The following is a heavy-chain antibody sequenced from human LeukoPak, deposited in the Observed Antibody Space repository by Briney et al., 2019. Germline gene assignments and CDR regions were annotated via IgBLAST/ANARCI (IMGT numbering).Heavy chain of an antibody. CDR3: ARDHGDFVQHD. V-gene: IGHV4-39*01. J-gene: IGHJ4*02. CDR2: IYYNGIT. D-gene: IGHD4-17*01. Sequence: SETLSLTCTVSGDSISSGNFYWGWIRQPPGKELQWIGSIYYNGITHYNPSLESRVTISADTSTNEFSLKLRSVTAADTAMYYCARDHGDFVQHDWGQGTLITVSS. CDR1: GDSISSGNFY.